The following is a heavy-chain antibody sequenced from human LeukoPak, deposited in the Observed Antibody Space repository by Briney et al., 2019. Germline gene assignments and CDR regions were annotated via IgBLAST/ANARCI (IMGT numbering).Heavy chain of an antibody. CDR1: GYTFTSYY. V-gene: IGHV1-46*03. CDR3: ARVVSSSSSKGLLGY. Sequence: ASVKVSCKASGYTFTSYYMRWVRQAPGQGLEWMGIINPSGGSTSYAQKFQGRVTMTRDTSTSTVYMELSSLRSGDTAVYYCARVVSSSSSKGLLGYWGQGTLVTVSS. CDR2: INPSGGST. J-gene: IGHJ4*02. D-gene: IGHD6-6*01.